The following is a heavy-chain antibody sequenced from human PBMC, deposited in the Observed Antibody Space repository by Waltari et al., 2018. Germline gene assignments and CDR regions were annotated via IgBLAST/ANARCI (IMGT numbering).Heavy chain of an antibody. CDR1: GGSFSGYY. J-gene: IGHJ4*02. D-gene: IGHD3-3*01. V-gene: IGHV4-34*01. CDR2: INHSGST. Sequence: QVQLQQWGAGLLKPSETLSLTCAVYGGSFSGYYRSWIRQPPGKGLEWIGEINHSGSTNYNPSLKSRVTISVDTSKNQFSLKLSSVTAADTAVYYCARGAFEIYDFWSGYRPYYFDYWGQGTLVTVSS. CDR3: ARGAFEIYDFWSGYRPYYFDY.